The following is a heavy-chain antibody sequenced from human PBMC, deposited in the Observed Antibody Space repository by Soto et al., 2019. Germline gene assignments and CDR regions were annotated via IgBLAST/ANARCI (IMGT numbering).Heavy chain of an antibody. CDR3: ARDYHGSGNP. Sequence: EVQLVESGGGLVQPGGSLRLSCEASGFTLSYFWMHWVRQAPGKGLVWLSRIKGDGSDTDYADSDKGRFTISRDNAKNTLYLQMNNLRGEDTAVYYCARDYHGSGNPWGQGTLVSVSS. CDR2: IKGDGSDT. CDR1: GFTLSYFW. D-gene: IGHD3-10*01. V-gene: IGHV3-74*01. J-gene: IGHJ5*02.